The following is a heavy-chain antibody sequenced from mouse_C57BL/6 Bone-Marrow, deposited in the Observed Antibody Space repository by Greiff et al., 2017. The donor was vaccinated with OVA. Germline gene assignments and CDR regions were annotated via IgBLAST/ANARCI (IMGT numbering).Heavy chain of an antibody. V-gene: IGHV1-42*01. D-gene: IGHD2-4*01. CDR1: GYSFTGYY. J-gene: IGHJ3*01. Sequence: VQLQQSGPELVKPGASVKISCKASGYSFTGYYMNWVKQSPEKSLEWIGEINPSTGGTTYTQKFKAKATLTVAKSSSTAYMQLKSLTSEDSAVYYCARRGAIDYFFAYWGQGTLVTVSA. CDR2: INPSTGGT. CDR3: ARRGAIDYFFAY.